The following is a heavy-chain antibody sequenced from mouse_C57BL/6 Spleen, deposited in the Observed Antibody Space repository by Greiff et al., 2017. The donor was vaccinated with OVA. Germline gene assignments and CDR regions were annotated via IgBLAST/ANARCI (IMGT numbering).Heavy chain of an antibody. D-gene: IGHD2-5*01. J-gene: IGHJ3*01. CDR3: ARPGYSNYVWFAY. CDR2: ISSGSSTI. Sequence: EVKLMESGGGLVKPGGSLKLSCAASGFTFSDYGMHWVRQAPEKGLEWVAYISSGSSTIYYADTVKGRFTISRDNAKNTLFLQMTSLRSEYTAMYYCARPGYSNYVWFAYWGQGTLVTVSA. V-gene: IGHV5-17*01. CDR1: GFTFSDYG.